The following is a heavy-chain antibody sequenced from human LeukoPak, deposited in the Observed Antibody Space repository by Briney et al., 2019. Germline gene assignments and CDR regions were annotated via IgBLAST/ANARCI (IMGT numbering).Heavy chain of an antibody. V-gene: IGHV4-30-4*08. Sequence: PSQALSLTCTVSGGSISSGDYYWSWIRQPPGKGLEWIGYIYYSGSTYYNPSLKSRVTISVDTSKNQFPLKLSSVTAADTAVYYCARDTDYYDSSGEIGWFDPWGQGTLVTVSS. CDR2: IYYSGST. CDR1: GGSISSGDYY. D-gene: IGHD3-22*01. J-gene: IGHJ5*02. CDR3: ARDTDYYDSSGEIGWFDP.